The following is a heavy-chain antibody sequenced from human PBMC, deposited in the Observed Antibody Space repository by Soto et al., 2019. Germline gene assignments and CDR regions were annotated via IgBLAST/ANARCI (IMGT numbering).Heavy chain of an antibody. Sequence: GSLRLTCPASGFCFSKACVRWVRQAAGKGLEWIGRIKRKTDGETTDYAPPVKGRFTISRDDTKNTLYLQMSSMQTEDTALYYSTKDFKGDTPVDDWAQGTLVTVSS. CDR2: IKRKTDGETT. V-gene: IGHV3-15*01. CDR3: TKDFKGDTPVDD. D-gene: IGHD5-18*01. CDR1: GFCFSKAC. J-gene: IGHJ4*02.